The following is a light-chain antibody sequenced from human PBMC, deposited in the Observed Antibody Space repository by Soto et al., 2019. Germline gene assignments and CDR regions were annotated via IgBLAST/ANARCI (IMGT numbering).Light chain of an antibody. CDR2: GAS. CDR1: QSVSSN. J-gene: IGKJ1*01. CDR3: QQRSKWRT. V-gene: IGKV3-15*01. Sequence: EIVMTQSPAILSVSPGERATLSCRASQSVSSNLAWYQQKPGQAPRLLIYGASTRATGIPARFSGSGFGTDFTLTISSLEPEDFAVYYCQQRSKWRTFGQGTKVDI.